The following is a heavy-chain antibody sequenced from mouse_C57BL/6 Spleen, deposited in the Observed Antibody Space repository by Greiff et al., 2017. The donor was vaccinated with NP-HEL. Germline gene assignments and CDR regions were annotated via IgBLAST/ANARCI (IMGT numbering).Heavy chain of an antibody. CDR3: ARYYGNPYWYFDV. CDR2: IHPNSGST. J-gene: IGHJ1*03. Sequence: QVQLQQPGAELVKPGASVKLSCKASGYTFTSYWMHWVKQRPGQGLEWIGMIHPNSGSTNYNEKFKSKATLTVDKSSSTAYMQLSSLTSEDSAVYYCARYYGNPYWYFDVWGTGTTVTVSS. CDR1: GYTFTSYW. D-gene: IGHD2-1*01. V-gene: IGHV1-64*01.